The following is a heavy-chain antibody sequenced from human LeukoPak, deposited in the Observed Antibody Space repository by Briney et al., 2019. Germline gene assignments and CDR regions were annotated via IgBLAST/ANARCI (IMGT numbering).Heavy chain of an antibody. V-gene: IGHV4-59*12. Sequence: SETLSLTCTVSGGSISSYYWSWIRQPPGKGLEWIGYIYYSGSTNYNPSLKSRVTISVDTSKNQFSLKLSSVTAADTAVYYCARRMELAAAGTFDYWGQGILVTVSS. D-gene: IGHD6-13*01. J-gene: IGHJ4*02. CDR1: GGSISSYY. CDR3: ARRMELAAAGTFDY. CDR2: IYYSGST.